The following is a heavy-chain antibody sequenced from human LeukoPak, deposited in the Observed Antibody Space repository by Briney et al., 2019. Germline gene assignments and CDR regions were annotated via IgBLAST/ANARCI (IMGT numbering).Heavy chain of an antibody. CDR3: ARDYGYYFDY. Sequence: AESLRISCKASVYSFTSDWITCVRQMPGKGLEWMGRIDPSDSYTNYSPSFQGHVTISVDKSITTAYLQWSSLKASDTAMYYCARDYGYYFDYWGQGTLVTVSS. V-gene: IGHV5-10-1*01. D-gene: IGHD4-17*01. CDR1: VYSFTSDW. J-gene: IGHJ4*02. CDR2: IDPSDSYT.